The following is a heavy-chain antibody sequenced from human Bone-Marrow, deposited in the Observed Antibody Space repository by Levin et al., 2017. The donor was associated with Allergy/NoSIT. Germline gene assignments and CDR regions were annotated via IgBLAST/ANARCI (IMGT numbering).Heavy chain of an antibody. D-gene: IGHD3-10*01. Sequence: GGSLRLSCAASGFTFSSYAMHWVRQAPGKGLEWVAVLSYVGTNKNYADSVKGRFTISRDNSKNTLYLQMNSLRPEDTAVYYCARLSGFSGVDSWGQGTLVTVSS. V-gene: IGHV3-30*04. J-gene: IGHJ4*02. CDR3: ARLSGFSGVDS. CDR1: GFTFSSYA. CDR2: LSYVGTNK.